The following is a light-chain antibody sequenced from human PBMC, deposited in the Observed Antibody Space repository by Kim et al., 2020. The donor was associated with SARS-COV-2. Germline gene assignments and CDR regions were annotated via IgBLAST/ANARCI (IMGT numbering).Light chain of an antibody. Sequence: GDRVTITCRASQNIDNFLNWYQQKPGKAPRLLIYAASSLRSGAPSKFSGSGSGTDFTLTISSLQPEDVATYYCQQSYVTPLFTFGPGT. CDR1: QNIDNF. J-gene: IGKJ3*01. CDR2: AAS. CDR3: QQSYVTPLFT. V-gene: IGKV1-39*01.